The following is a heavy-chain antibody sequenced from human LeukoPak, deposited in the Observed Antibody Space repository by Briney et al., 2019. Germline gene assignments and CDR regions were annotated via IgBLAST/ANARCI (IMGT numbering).Heavy chain of an antibody. CDR3: ARNQAVAANRGAFDI. D-gene: IGHD6-19*01. Sequence: SDTLSLTCAVSGYSISSNNWWAWIRQPPGKGLEWIGYIYCSGNTYYNPYNPSLTSRVTMSVDTSKNQFSLKLDSVTEIDTAMYYCARNQAVAANRGAFDIWGQGTMVTVSS. CDR2: IYCSGNT. J-gene: IGHJ3*02. CDR1: GYSISSNNW. V-gene: IGHV4-28*01.